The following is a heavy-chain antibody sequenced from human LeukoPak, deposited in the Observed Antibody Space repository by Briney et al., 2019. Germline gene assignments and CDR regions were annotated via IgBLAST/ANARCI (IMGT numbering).Heavy chain of an antibody. V-gene: IGHV1-18*01. CDR1: GYTFTSYG. D-gene: IGHD3-3*01. J-gene: IGHJ3*02. Sequence: ASVKVSCKASGYTFTSYGISWVRQAPGQGLEWMGWISAYNGNTNYAQKLQGRDTMTTDTSTSTAYMELRSLRSDDTAVYYCARVGGITIFTRFRGAFDIWGQGTMVTVSS. CDR3: ARVGGITIFTRFRGAFDI. CDR2: ISAYNGNT.